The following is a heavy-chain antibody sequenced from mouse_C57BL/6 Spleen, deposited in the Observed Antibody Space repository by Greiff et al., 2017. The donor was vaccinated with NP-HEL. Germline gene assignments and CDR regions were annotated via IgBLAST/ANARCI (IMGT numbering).Heavy chain of an antibody. D-gene: IGHD1-1*01. CDR3: ERRSGSTPAY. Sequence: VQLQQSGPELAKPGASVKMSCKASGYTFTDYNMHWVKQSHGQSLEWIGYINPNNGDTSYNQKFKGKATLTVNKSSSTAYMELRSLTSEDAAVYYRERRSGSTPAYWGQGTLVTVSA. CDR1: GYTFTDYN. CDR2: INPNNGDT. V-gene: IGHV1-22*01. J-gene: IGHJ3*01.